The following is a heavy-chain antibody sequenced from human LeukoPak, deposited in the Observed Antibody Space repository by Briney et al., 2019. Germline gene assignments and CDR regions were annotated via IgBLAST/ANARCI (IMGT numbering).Heavy chain of an antibody. V-gene: IGHV3-15*01. Sequence: GGSLRLSCAASGFTFSNAWMSWVRQAPGKGLEWVGRIKSKTDGGTTDYAAPVKGRFTISRDDSKNTLYLQMNSLKTEDTAVYYCTTASVTTSADRRNPFYYYYMDVWGKGTTVTVSS. CDR2: IKSKTDGGTT. CDR1: GFTFSNAW. J-gene: IGHJ6*03. CDR3: TTASVTTSADRRNPFYYYYMDV. D-gene: IGHD4-17*01.